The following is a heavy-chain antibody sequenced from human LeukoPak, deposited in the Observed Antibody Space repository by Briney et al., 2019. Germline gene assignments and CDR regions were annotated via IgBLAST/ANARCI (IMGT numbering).Heavy chain of an antibody. CDR1: GGSTSRYY. V-gene: IGHV4-59*08. CDR3: ARLPGIAAI. D-gene: IGHD6-13*01. Sequence: SETLSLTCTVSGGSTSRYYWSWIRQPPGQRLEWLGYIYYSGSTIYNPSLKSRLTMSLDTSKNQISLRLISLTAADTAVYYCARLPGIAAIWGQGTLVTVSS. J-gene: IGHJ4*02. CDR2: IYYSGST.